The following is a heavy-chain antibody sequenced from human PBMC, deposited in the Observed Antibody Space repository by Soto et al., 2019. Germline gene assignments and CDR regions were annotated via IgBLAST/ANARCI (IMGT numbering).Heavy chain of an antibody. CDR2: IHYSGTT. CDR3: AAGEASSRNLAPYYLDF. J-gene: IGHJ4*02. V-gene: IGHV4-59*01. Sequence: PSETLSLTCTVSGGSMRTYFWTWIRQPPGKGLEWIGYIHYSGTTSFFPSYNPSLRSRVTISEDTPKNQFSLKLLSVTTADTAVYFCAAGEASSRNLAPYYLDFWGQGTLVTVSS. CDR1: GGSMRTYF. D-gene: IGHD6-13*01.